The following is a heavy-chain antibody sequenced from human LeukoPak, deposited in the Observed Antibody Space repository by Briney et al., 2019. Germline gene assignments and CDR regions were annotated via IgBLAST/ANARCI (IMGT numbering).Heavy chain of an antibody. CDR3: ARGLRYCSGGSCYSSKYYFDY. V-gene: IGHV1-2*02. CDR2: INPNSGGT. CDR1: GYTFTGYY. D-gene: IGHD2-15*01. Sequence: ASVKVSCKASGYTFTGYYMHWVRQAPGQGLEWMGWINPNSGGTNYAQKFQGRVTMTRDTSNSTAYMELSRLRSDDTAVYYCARGLRYCSGGSCYSSKYYFDYWGQGTLVTVSS. J-gene: IGHJ4*02.